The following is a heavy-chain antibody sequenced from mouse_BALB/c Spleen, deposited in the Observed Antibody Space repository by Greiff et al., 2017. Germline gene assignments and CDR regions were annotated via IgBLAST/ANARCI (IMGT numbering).Heavy chain of an antibody. J-gene: IGHJ3*01. CDR2: ISYDGSN. CDR1: GYSITSGYY. Sequence: EVQVVESGPGLVKPSQSLSLTCSVTGYSITSGYYWNWIRQFPGNKLEWMGYISYDGSNNYNPSLKNRISITRDTSKNQFFLKLNSVTTEDTATYYCARVNYDYDGAYWGQGTLVTVSA. CDR3: ARVNYDYDGAY. D-gene: IGHD2-4*01. V-gene: IGHV3-6*02.